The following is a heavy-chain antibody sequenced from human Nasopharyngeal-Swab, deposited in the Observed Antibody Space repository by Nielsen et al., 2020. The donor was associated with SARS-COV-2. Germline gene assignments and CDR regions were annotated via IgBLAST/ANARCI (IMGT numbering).Heavy chain of an antibody. D-gene: IGHD2-15*01. Sequence: WIRQPPGKGLEWVSGVSGSGGTTKYADPVKGRFTISRDNSKSKLYLQMHSLRVEDTAVYYCAKDRYCSGGACYFSGFDYWGLGTLVTVSS. CDR3: AKDRYCSGGACYFSGFDY. V-gene: IGHV3-23*01. CDR2: VSGSGGTT. J-gene: IGHJ4*02.